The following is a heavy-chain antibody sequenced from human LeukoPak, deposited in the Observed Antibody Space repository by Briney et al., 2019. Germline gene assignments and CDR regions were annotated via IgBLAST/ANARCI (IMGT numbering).Heavy chain of an antibody. V-gene: IGHV4-4*07. D-gene: IGHD4-11*01. CDR2: IYTSGST. J-gene: IGHJ6*03. Sequence: PSETLSLTCTVSGGPISSYYWSWIRQPAGKGLEWIGRIYTSGSTNFNPSLNGRVSISRDTSKNLFSLRLRSVTAADTAVYFCARGRVSSSTWYSTYYYYFYMDVWGKGTTVTVSS. CDR3: ARGRVSSSTWYSTYYYYFYMDV. CDR1: GGPISSYY.